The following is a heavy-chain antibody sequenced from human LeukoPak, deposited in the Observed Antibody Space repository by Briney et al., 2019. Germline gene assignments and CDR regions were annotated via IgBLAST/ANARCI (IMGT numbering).Heavy chain of an antibody. J-gene: IGHJ3*02. CDR2: ISAYNGNT. CDR3: ARDRQYYDILTGYYRKDAFDI. V-gene: IGHV1-18*01. CDR1: GGTFSSYA. Sequence: ASVKVSCKASGGTFSSYAISWVRQAPGQGLEWMGWISAYNGNTNYAQKLQGRVTMTTDTSTSTAYMELRSLRSDDTAVYYCARDRQYYDILTGYYRKDAFDIWGQGTMVTVSS. D-gene: IGHD3-9*01.